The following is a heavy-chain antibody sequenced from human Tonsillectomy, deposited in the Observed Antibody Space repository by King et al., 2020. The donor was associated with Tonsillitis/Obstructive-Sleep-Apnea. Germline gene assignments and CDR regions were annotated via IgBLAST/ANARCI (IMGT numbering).Heavy chain of an antibody. D-gene: IGHD1-26*01. V-gene: IGHV5-10-1*01. Sequence: VQLVQSGAEVKKPGESLRISCEGSGYSFTNYWINWERQMPGKGLEWMGRIDPSDSYTNYSPSFQGHVTISADKSISTAYLQWSSLKASDTAMYYCARPYSGSPTAFDIWGQGTMVTVSS. J-gene: IGHJ3*02. CDR1: GYSFTNYW. CDR2: IDPSDSYT. CDR3: ARPYSGSPTAFDI.